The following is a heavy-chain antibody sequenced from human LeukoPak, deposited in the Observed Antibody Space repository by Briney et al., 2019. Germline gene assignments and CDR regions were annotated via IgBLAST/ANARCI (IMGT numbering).Heavy chain of an antibody. V-gene: IGHV1-18*04. D-gene: IGHD3-3*01. CDR3: ARGYYDFWSGYPWFDP. J-gene: IGHJ5*02. CDR1: GYTFTSYG. Sequence: ASVKVSCKASGYTFTSYGISWVRQAPGQGLEWMGWISAYNGNTNYAQKLQGRVTMTRSTSISTAYMELSSLRSEDTAVYYCARGYYDFWSGYPWFDPWGQGTLVTVSS. CDR2: ISAYNGNT.